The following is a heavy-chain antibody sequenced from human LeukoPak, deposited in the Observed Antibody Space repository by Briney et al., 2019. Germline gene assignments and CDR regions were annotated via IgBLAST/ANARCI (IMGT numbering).Heavy chain of an antibody. CDR1: GGSISSSRYS. D-gene: IGHD3-3*01. CDR2: IYYSGST. Sequence: PSETLSLTCTVSGGSISSSRYSWGWIRQPPGKGLEWIGSIYYSGSTYYNPSLKSRVTISVDTSKNQFSLKLSSVTAADTAVYYCARVYYDFWSGYLSYFDYWGQGTLVTVSS. V-gene: IGHV4-39*01. J-gene: IGHJ4*02. CDR3: ARVYYDFWSGYLSYFDY.